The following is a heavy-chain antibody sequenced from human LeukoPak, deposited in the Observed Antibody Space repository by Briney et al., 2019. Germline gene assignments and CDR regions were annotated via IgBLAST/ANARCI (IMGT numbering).Heavy chain of an antibody. D-gene: IGHD3-10*01. CDR1: GFTFSSYA. Sequence: GGSLRLSCAASGFTFSSYAMSWVRQAPGKGLEWVSAISGSGGSTYYADSVKGRFTISRDNSKNTLYLQMNSLRAEDTAVYYCAKDPPGRWSGELQYYFDYWGQGTLVTVSS. CDR2: ISGSGGST. J-gene: IGHJ4*02. V-gene: IGHV3-23*01. CDR3: AKDPPGRWSGELQYYFDY.